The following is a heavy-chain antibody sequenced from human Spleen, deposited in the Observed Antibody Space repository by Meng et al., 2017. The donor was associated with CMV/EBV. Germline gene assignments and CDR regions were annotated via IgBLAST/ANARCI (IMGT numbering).Heavy chain of an antibody. D-gene: IGHD3-22*01. CDR2: ISWNSGSI. Sequence: GGSLRLSCAASGFTFDDYAMHWVRQAPGKGLEWVSGISWNSGSIGYADSVKGRFTISRDNAKNSLYLQMNSLRTEDTAFYYCAKDRSSGYNYFFDSWGQGTLVTVSS. J-gene: IGHJ4*02. CDR3: AKDRSSGYNYFFDS. CDR1: GFTFDDYA. V-gene: IGHV3-9*01.